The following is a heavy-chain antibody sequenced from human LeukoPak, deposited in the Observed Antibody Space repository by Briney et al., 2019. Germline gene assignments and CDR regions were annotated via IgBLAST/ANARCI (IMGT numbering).Heavy chain of an antibody. J-gene: IGHJ4*02. V-gene: IGHV1-69*05. CDR3: ASGVLRGGSWSPFDY. CDR2: IIHIFGTA. D-gene: IGHD1-26*01. CDR1: GGTFSSYA. Sequence: SVKVSCKASGGTFSSYAISWVRQAPGHRLEWMGGIIHIFGTANYAQKFKGRVTITTDESTSTAYMEMSSLRSEDTAVYYCASGVLRGGSWSPFDYWGQGTLVTVSS.